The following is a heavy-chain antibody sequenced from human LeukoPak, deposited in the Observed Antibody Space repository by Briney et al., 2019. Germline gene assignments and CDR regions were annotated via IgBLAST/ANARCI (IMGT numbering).Heavy chain of an antibody. Sequence: SETLSLTCTVSGGSISSYYWSWIRQPPGKGLEWIGYTYYSGSTNYNPSLKSRVTISVDTSKNQFSLKLSSVTAADTAVYYCARSRDITMIVVVITTAFDIWGQGTMVTVSS. V-gene: IGHV4-59*12. D-gene: IGHD3-22*01. CDR1: GGSISSYY. CDR3: ARSRDITMIVVVITTAFDI. J-gene: IGHJ3*02. CDR2: TYYSGST.